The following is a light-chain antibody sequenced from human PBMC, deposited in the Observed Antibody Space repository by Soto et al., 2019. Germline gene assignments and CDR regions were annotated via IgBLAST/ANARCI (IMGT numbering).Light chain of an antibody. V-gene: IGLV2-14*01. CDR1: SRDVGGYNY. Sequence: QSALTQPASVSGSPGQSITISCTGTSRDVGGYNYVSWYQQHPGKAPKLMIYEVSDRPSGISNRFSGSKSGNTASLTISGLQADDEAYYYFSSYTTRSTMIFGGGTKVTVL. J-gene: IGLJ2*01. CDR2: EVS. CDR3: SSYTTRSTMI.